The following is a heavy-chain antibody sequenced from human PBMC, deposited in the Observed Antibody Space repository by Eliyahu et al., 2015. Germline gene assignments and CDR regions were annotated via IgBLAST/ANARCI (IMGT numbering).Heavy chain of an antibody. Sequence: QVQLVESGGGVVQPGRSLRLSCVASGFSFNRFAMHWVRQAPGKGPEWVAVIAPGGSEKYYRDSVKGRFIISRDNSKNTVYLEMNNLRAEETAVYYCAKESGGHSEIDYWGQGNLVTVSS. V-gene: IGHV3-30*18. CDR1: GFSFNRFA. J-gene: IGHJ4*02. CDR2: IAPGGSEK. D-gene: IGHD6-25*01. CDR3: AKESGGHSEIDY.